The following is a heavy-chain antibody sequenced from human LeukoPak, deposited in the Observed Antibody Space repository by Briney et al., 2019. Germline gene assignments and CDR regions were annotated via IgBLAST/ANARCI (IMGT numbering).Heavy chain of an antibody. V-gene: IGHV1-69*13. CDR1: GGTFSSYA. CDR3: ATDRSSGYYYGWFDP. J-gene: IGHJ5*02. CDR2: IIPIFGTA. Sequence: GASVKVSCKASGGTFSSYAISWVRQAPGQGLEWMGGIIPIFGTANYAQKFQGRVTITADESTSTAYMELSSLRSEDTAVYYCATDRSSGYYYGWFDPWGQGTLVTVSS. D-gene: IGHD3-22*01.